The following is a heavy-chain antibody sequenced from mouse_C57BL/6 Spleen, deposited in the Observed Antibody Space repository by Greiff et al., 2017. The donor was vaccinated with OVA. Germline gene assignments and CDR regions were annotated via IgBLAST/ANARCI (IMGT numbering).Heavy chain of an antibody. Sequence: QVQLQQSGAELVRPGTSVKVSCKASGYAFTNYLIEWVKQRPGQGLEWIGVINPGSGGTNYNEKFKGKATLTADKSSSTAYMQLSSLTSEDSAVYFCARASSYLALDYWGQGTTLTGSS. CDR3: ARASSYLALDY. CDR1: GYAFTNYL. D-gene: IGHD5-5*01. CDR2: INPGSGGT. V-gene: IGHV1-54*01. J-gene: IGHJ2*01.